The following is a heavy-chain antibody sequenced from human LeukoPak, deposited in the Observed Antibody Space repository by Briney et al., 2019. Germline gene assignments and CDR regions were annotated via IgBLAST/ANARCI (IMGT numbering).Heavy chain of an antibody. CDR3: ARVGPKGIVVVPAAIPKYYFDY. J-gene: IGHJ4*02. D-gene: IGHD2-2*01. CDR1: GYTFTSYG. Sequence: GASVKVSCKASGYTFTSYGISWVRQAPGQGLEWMGWISAYNGNTNYAQKLQGRVTMTTDTSTSTAYMELRSLRSDDTAVYYCARVGPKGIVVVPAAIPKYYFDYWGQGTLVTVSS. CDR2: ISAYNGNT. V-gene: IGHV1-18*01.